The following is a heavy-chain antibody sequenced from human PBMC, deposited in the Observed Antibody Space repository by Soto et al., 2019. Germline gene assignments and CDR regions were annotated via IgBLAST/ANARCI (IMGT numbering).Heavy chain of an antibody. D-gene: IGHD6-13*01. CDR1: GGSISNYY. V-gene: IGHV4-4*07. CDR3: ARAPAYSTSWLDY. J-gene: IGHJ4*02. CDR2: IYTSGST. Sequence: QVQLQESGPGLVKPSETLSLTCTVSGGSISNYYWNWIRQPAGKGLEWIGRIYTSGSTSYNPSLKSRVTMSVDTSKNQFSLKLSSVTAADTAVYYYARAPAYSTSWLDYWGQGILVTVSS.